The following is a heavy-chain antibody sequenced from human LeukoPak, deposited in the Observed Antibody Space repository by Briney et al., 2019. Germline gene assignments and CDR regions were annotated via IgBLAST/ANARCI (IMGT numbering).Heavy chain of an antibody. V-gene: IGHV3-30*02. J-gene: IGHJ4*02. D-gene: IGHD3-3*01. CDR1: GFTFSSYG. CDR3: AKADVTYYDFWSGYSYFDY. Sequence: GGSLRLSCAASGFTFSSYGMHWVRQAPGKGLEWVAFIRYDGSNKYYADSVKGRFTISRDNSKNTLYLQMNSLRAEDTAVYYCAKADVTYYDFWSGYSYFDYWGQGTLVTVSS. CDR2: IRYDGSNK.